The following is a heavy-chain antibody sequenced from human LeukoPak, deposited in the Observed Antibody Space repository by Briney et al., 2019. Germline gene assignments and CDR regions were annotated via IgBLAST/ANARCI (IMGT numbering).Heavy chain of an antibody. CDR2: IKQDGSEK. D-gene: IGHD3-22*01. J-gene: IGHJ4*02. CDR1: GFTFYDYA. CDR3: ARDYYDSSGYYEGDY. V-gene: IGHV3-7*01. Sequence: GGSLRLSCAASGFTFYDYAMHWVRHAPGKGLEWVANIKQDGSEKYYVDSVKGRFTISRDNAKNSLYLQMNSLRAEDTAVYYCARDYYDSSGYYEGDYWGQGTLVTVSS.